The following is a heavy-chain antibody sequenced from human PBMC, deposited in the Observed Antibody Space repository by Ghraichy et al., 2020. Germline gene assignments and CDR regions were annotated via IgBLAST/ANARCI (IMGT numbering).Heavy chain of an antibody. D-gene: IGHD3-10*01. CDR1: GGSISSGGYY. J-gene: IGHJ4*02. Sequence: SETLSLTCTVSGGSISSGGYYWSWIRQHPGKGLEWIGYIYYSGSTYYNPSLKSRVTISVDTSKNQFSLKLSSVTAADTAVYYCARGPDYYGSGSYYNDYWGQGTLVTVSS. CDR3: ARGPDYYGSGSYYNDY. V-gene: IGHV4-31*03. CDR2: IYYSGST.